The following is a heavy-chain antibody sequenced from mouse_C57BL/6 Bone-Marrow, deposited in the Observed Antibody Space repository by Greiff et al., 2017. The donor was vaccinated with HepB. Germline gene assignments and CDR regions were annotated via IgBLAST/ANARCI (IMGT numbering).Heavy chain of an antibody. Sequence: VKLVESGGGLVKPGGSLKLSCAASGFTFSSYAMSWVRQTPEKRLEWVATISDGGSYTYYPDNVKGRFTISRDNAKNNLYLQMSHLKSEDTAMYYCARDGITTVPWFAYWGQGTLVTVSA. CDR1: GFTFSSYA. CDR3: ARDGITTVPWFAY. V-gene: IGHV5-4*01. J-gene: IGHJ3*01. D-gene: IGHD1-1*01. CDR2: ISDGGSYT.